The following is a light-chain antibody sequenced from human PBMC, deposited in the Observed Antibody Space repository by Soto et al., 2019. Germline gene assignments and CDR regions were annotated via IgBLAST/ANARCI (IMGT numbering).Light chain of an antibody. CDR3: SSYTSSSTLV. J-gene: IGLJ1*01. V-gene: IGLV2-14*01. CDR1: NSDIGGSNY. Sequence: QSALTQPASVSGSPEQSITISCTGTNSDIGGSNYVSWYRQRPRKAPRLMIYEVSNRPSGVSNRFSGSKSGNTASLTISGLQAEDEADYYCSSYTSSSTLVFGTGTKVTVL. CDR2: EVS.